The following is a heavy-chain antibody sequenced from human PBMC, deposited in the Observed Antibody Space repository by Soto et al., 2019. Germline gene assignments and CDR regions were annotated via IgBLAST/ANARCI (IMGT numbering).Heavy chain of an antibody. J-gene: IGHJ5*02. Sequence: QVQLVESGGGVVQPGRSLRLSCAASGFTFSTYGMHWVRQAPGKGLEWVAVIWYDGSNDYYADSVKGRFTISRDNSKNTLYRQMNSLRAEDTAVYYCARDRIEGAYRSGFDPWGQGTLVTVSS. CDR2: IWYDGSND. V-gene: IGHV3-33*01. CDR3: ARDRIEGAYRSGFDP. CDR1: GFTFSTYG. D-gene: IGHD2-21*01.